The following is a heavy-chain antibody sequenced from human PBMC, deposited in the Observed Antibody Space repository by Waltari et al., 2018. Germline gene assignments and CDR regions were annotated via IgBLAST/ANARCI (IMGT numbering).Heavy chain of an antibody. CDR3: ARDPASSGWEGTFDY. J-gene: IGHJ4*02. CDR2: INPSGGST. V-gene: IGHV1-46*01. D-gene: IGHD6-19*01. CDR1: GYTFTSYY. Sequence: QVQLVQSGAEVKKPGASVKVSCKASGYTFTSYYMHWVRQAPGQGLEWMGIINPSGGSTSYAQKFQGRVTMTRDTSTSTVYMELSSLRSEDTAVYYCARDPASSGWEGTFDYWGQGTLVTVSS.